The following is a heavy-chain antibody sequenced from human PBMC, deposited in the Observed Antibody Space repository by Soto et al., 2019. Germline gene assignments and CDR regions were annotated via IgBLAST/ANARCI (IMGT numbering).Heavy chain of an antibody. Sequence: SEPLSLTCTVSGTSVRGYYWTWIRQPPGKGLGWIGYIYYTGTTKYNPSRKSRVTISVATSKNQFSLRLSSVTAADTAVYYCAREVSSFGSNHFDSWGQGALVT. CDR2: IYYTGTT. CDR1: GTSVRGYY. CDR3: AREVSSFGSNHFDS. J-gene: IGHJ4*02. V-gene: IGHV4-59*02. D-gene: IGHD3-10*01.